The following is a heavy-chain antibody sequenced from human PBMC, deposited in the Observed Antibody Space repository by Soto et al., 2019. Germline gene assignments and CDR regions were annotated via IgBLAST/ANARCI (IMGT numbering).Heavy chain of an antibody. D-gene: IGHD3-10*01. CDR2: LPEIGTNT. V-gene: IGHV3-23*01. CDR3: ARGYFDSGHGYDL. J-gene: IGHJ5*02. Sequence: GGSLRLSCSASGFTFSSYSMNWVRQAPGKGLEWVSALPEIGTNTYYADSVKGHVSFSVDNSINTVYLQWTSLKTTDTGIYFCARGYFDSGHGYDLWRQGTLVTVS. CDR1: GFTFSSYS.